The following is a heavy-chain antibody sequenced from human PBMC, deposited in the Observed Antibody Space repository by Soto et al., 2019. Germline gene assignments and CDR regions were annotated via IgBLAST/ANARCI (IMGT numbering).Heavy chain of an antibody. J-gene: IGHJ4*02. D-gene: IGHD6-13*01. Sequence: PSETLSLTCTVSGGSISSSSYYWGGIRQPPGKGLEWIGSIYYSGSTYYNPSLKSRVTISVDTSKNQFSLKPSSVTAADTAVYYCARWRDYSRRPSYFDYWGPTTLVTLSS. CDR1: GGSISSSSYY. CDR3: ARWRDYSRRPSYFDY. CDR2: IYYSGST. V-gene: IGHV4-39*01.